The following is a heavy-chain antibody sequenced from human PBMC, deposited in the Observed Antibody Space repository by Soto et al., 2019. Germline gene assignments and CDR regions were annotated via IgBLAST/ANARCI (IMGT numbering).Heavy chain of an antibody. D-gene: IGHD1-26*01. V-gene: IGHV3-48*01. Sequence: EVQLVESGGGLVQPGGSLRLSCAASGFTFSSYSMIWVRQAPGKGLEWVSYISSSSSTIYYADYVKGRFTITRDNAKNPMCLQMNSMRAEDTAVYFCARDQGDVSDYGGQGTLATVSS. J-gene: IGHJ4*02. CDR2: ISSSSSTI. CDR1: GFTFSSYS. CDR3: ARDQGDVSDY.